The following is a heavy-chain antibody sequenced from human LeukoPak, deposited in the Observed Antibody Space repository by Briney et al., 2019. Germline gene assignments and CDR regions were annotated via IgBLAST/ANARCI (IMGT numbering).Heavy chain of an antibody. Sequence: PGGSLRLSCAASGFTFSRYAMSWVRQAPGKGLEWVSAISVAGVSTLYGDSVNGRFPISIDSSKTTLYLQMNSLRAEDTAVYYCVKEGSIAVAGRALDMWGQGTVVTVAS. J-gene: IGHJ3*02. CDR3: VKEGSIAVAGRALDM. CDR1: GFTFSRYA. CDR2: ISVAGVST. V-gene: IGHV3-23*01. D-gene: IGHD6-19*01.